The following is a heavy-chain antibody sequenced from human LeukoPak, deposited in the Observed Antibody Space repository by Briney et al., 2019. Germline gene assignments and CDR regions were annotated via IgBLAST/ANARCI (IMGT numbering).Heavy chain of an antibody. CDR2: INHSGST. Sequence: SETLSLTCAVYGGSFSGYYWSWIRQPPGKGLEWIGEINHSGSTNYNPSLKSRVTISVDTSKNQFSLKLSSVTAADTAVYYCARLRGIAVALSWGQGTLVTVSS. CDR1: GGSFSGYY. CDR3: ARLRGIAVALS. V-gene: IGHV4-34*01. J-gene: IGHJ1*01. D-gene: IGHD6-19*01.